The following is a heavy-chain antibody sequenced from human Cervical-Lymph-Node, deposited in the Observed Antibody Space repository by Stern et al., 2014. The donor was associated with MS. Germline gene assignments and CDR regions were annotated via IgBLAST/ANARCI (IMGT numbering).Heavy chain of an antibody. J-gene: IGHJ6*02. CDR1: GFTFSSYA. CDR3: AKGGIVVVPAAINYYYGMDV. V-gene: IGHV3-23*04. CDR2: ISGSGGST. Sequence: VHLVESGGGLIQPGESLRLSCAASGFTFSSYAMSWVRQAPGRALDWVSAISGSGGSTYYADAVKGRFTISRDNSKNTLYLQMNSLRAEDTAVYYCAKGGIVVVPAAINYYYGMDVWGQGTTVTVSS. D-gene: IGHD2-2*01.